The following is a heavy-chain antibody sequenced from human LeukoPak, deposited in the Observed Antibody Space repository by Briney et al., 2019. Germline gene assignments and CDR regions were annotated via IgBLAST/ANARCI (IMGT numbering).Heavy chain of an antibody. D-gene: IGHD5-12*01. V-gene: IGHV3-23*01. Sequence: GGSLRLSCAASGFTFSIYAMSWVRQAPGKGLEWVSAISGSGGSTYYADSVKGRFTISRDNSKNTLYLQMNSLRVEDTAVYYCAGGEWLRSGLGYWGQGTLVTVSS. CDR3: AGGEWLRSGLGY. CDR2: ISGSGGST. CDR1: GFTFSIYA. J-gene: IGHJ4*02.